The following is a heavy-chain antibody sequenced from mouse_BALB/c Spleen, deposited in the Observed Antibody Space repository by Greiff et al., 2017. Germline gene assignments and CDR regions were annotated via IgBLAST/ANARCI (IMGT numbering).Heavy chain of an antibody. J-gene: IGHJ3*01. CDR2: ISDGGSYT. D-gene: IGHD2-4*01. Sequence: EVKLVESGGGLVKPGGSLKLSCAASGFTFSDYYMYWVRQTPEKRLEWVATISDGGSYTYYPDSVKGRFTISRDNAKNNLYLQMSSLKSEDTAMYNWARGGGTDDYDGAYWGQGTLVTVSA. CDR1: GFTFSDYY. V-gene: IGHV5-4*02. CDR3: ARGGGTDDYDGAY.